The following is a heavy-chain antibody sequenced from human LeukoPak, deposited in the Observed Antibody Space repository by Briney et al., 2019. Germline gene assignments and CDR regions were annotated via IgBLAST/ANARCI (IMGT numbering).Heavy chain of an antibody. CDR1: GGSISSSSYY. D-gene: IGHD5-18*01. V-gene: IGHV4-39*07. J-gene: IGHJ6*03. CDR3: ARDSGYSYGYDYYYYMDV. Sequence: SETLSLTCAVSGGSISSSSYYWGWIRQPPGKGLEWIGSIHYSGSTNYNPSLKSRVTISVDTSKNQFSLKLSSVTAADTAVYYCARDSGYSYGYDYYYYMDVWGKGTTVTISS. CDR2: IHYSGST.